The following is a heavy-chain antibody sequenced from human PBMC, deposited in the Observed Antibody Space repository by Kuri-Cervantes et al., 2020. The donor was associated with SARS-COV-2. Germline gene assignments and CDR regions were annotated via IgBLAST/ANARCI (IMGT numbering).Heavy chain of an antibody. CDR2: ISSSSSYI. CDR3: AKDYYDSSGSNYYYYYMDA. V-gene: IGHV3-21*04. J-gene: IGHJ6*03. CDR1: GFTFSSYS. Sequence: GGSLRLSCAATGFTFSSYSMNWVRQAPGKGLEWVSSISSSSSYIYYAAAVKCRFTISRDNSKNTLYLQMNSLRAEDTAVYYCAKDYYDSSGSNYYYYYMDAWGKGTTVTVSS. D-gene: IGHD3-22*01.